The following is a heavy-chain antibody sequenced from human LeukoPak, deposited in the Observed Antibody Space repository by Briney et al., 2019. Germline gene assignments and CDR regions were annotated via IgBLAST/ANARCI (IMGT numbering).Heavy chain of an antibody. CDR1: GFTFSDYY. V-gene: IGHV3-11*06. Sequence: GGSLRLSCAASGFTFSDYYMSWIRQAPGKGLEWVSYISSSSSYTNYADSVKGRLTISRDNSKNTLYLQMNSLRAEDTAIYYCAREGPRGNSQFDYWGQGTLVTVSS. CDR2: ISSSSSYT. D-gene: IGHD2/OR15-2a*01. CDR3: AREGPRGNSQFDY. J-gene: IGHJ4*02.